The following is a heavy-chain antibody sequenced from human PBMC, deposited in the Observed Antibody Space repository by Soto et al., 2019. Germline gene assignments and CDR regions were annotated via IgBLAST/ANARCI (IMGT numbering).Heavy chain of an antibody. V-gene: IGHV3-43*01. CDR1: GFTFDDYT. CDR3: AKDINSSGWYSGYYFDY. D-gene: IGHD6-19*01. Sequence: EVQLVESGGVVVQPGGSLRLSCAASGFTFDDYTMHWVRQAPGKGLEWVSLISWDGGSTYYADSVKGRFTISRDNSKNSLYLQMNSLRTEDTALYYCAKDINSSGWYSGYYFDYWGQGTLVTVSS. CDR2: ISWDGGST. J-gene: IGHJ4*02.